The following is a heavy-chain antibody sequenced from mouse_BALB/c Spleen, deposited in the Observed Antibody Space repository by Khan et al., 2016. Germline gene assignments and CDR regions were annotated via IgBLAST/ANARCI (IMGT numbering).Heavy chain of an antibody. Sequence: QVQLKESGPGLVAPSQSLSITCTVSGFSVTGFPVNWVRQPPGKGLEWLGLIWRAGSTDDDSARKAIQSIRNDDYKSKALLKMNSLQTDEAATDYCASYYEYDGGFAYWGQGTLVTVSA. CDR2: IWRAGST. CDR3: ASYYEYDGGFAY. V-gene: IGHV2-6-7*01. CDR1: GFSVTGFP. J-gene: IGHJ3*01. D-gene: IGHD2-4*01.